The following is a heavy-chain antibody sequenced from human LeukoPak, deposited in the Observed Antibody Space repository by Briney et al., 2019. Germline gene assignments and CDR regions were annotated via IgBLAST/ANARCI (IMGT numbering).Heavy chain of an antibody. J-gene: IGHJ4*02. D-gene: IGHD3-22*01. Sequence: PGGSLRLSCAASGFTFSSYGMHWVRQAPGKGLEWVSAISGSGGSTYYADSVKGRFTISRDNSKNTLYLQMNSLRAEDTAVYYCAKEALTMIVVVITEFDYWGQGTLVTVSS. CDR2: ISGSGGST. V-gene: IGHV3-23*01. CDR1: GFTFSSYG. CDR3: AKEALTMIVVVITEFDY.